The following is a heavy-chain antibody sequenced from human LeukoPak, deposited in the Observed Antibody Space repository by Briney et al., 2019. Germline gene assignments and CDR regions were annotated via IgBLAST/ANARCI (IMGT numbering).Heavy chain of an antibody. V-gene: IGHV5-51*01. CDR3: AAGGASAP. J-gene: IGHJ5*02. D-gene: IGHD3-16*01. CDR2: ISPGDSGI. CDR1: GYSFTNFW. Sequence: GESLQISCKGSGYSFTNFWIGWVRQMPGKGLEWMGVISPGDSGIRYSPSFQGQVTISVDKSISTAYLQWSSLKASDSAMYYCAAGGASAPWGQGTLVTVSS.